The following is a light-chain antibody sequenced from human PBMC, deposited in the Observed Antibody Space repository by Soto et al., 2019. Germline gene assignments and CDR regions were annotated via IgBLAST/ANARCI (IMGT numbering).Light chain of an antibody. CDR2: DVT. Sequence: QSALIQPASVSGSPGQSITISCTGTNSDIGDYDYVSWYQHHPGKAPMFIIYDVTNRPSGVSDRFSGSKSGNMASLSISGLQAEDEADYYCSSYTRAGFVIFGGGTKLTVL. CDR3: SSYTRAGFVI. V-gene: IGLV2-14*03. CDR1: NSDIGDYDY. J-gene: IGLJ2*01.